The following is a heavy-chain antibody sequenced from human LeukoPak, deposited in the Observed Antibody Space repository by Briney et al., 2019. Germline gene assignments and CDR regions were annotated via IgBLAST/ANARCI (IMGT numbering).Heavy chain of an antibody. D-gene: IGHD3-9*01. V-gene: IGHV1-69*01. CDR2: IIPIFGTA. CDR3: ARDGDYDILTGSFDY. Sequence: GASVKVSCKASGGTFSSYAISWVRQAPGQGLEWMGGIIPIFGTANYAQKFQGRVTITADESTSTAYMELSSLRSEDTAVYYCARDGDYDILTGSFDYWGQGTLLTVSS. J-gene: IGHJ4*02. CDR1: GGTFSSYA.